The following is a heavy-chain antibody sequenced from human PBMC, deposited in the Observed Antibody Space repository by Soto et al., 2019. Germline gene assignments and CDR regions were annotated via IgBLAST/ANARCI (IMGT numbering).Heavy chain of an antibody. CDR1: GYTFTSYG. Sequence: QVQLVQSGAEVKKPGASVKVSCKASGYTFTSYGISWVRQAPGQGLEWMGWISAYNGNTNYAQKLQGIFSMAADTSTSSAYMELRSLRSDDTAVYYCARDHSTVTGYYYYMDVWGKGTTVTVSS. D-gene: IGHD4-17*01. J-gene: IGHJ6*03. V-gene: IGHV1-18*01. CDR2: ISAYNGNT. CDR3: ARDHSTVTGYYYYMDV.